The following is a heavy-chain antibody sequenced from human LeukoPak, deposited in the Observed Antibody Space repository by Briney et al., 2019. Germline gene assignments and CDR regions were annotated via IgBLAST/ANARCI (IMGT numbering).Heavy chain of an antibody. CDR2: ISSSGGGT. CDR1: GFTFSNYG. V-gene: IGHV3-23*01. Sequence: LAGGSLRLSCAASGFTFSNYGMSWVRHAPGKGLEWVSGISSSGGGTAYADSVKGRFTISRDNSKNTLFLQMNSLRAEDTAVYYCAKQYCAGDCFFDYWGRRTLVTVSS. D-gene: IGHD2-21*02. CDR3: AKQYCAGDCFFDY. J-gene: IGHJ4*02.